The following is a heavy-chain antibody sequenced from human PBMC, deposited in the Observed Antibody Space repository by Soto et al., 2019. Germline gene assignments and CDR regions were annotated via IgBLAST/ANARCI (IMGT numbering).Heavy chain of an antibody. CDR3: ATSYDSGFDP. Sequence: QLQLVQSGAEVKKPGASVKVSCKASGYTFTSYGISWIRQAPGQGLEWMGWINPYNGNIDYAQNLQGRVTMTTDTSASTAYMELRSLTSDDTAVYYCATSYDSGFDPWGQGTLVSVSS. V-gene: IGHV1-18*04. J-gene: IGHJ5*02. D-gene: IGHD5-12*01. CDR1: GYTFTSYG. CDR2: INPYNGNI.